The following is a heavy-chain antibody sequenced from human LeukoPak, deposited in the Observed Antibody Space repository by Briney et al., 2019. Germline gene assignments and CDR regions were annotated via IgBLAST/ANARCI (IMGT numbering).Heavy chain of an antibody. CDR1: GGSISSNSYY. V-gene: IGHV4-39*01. J-gene: IGHJ4*02. D-gene: IGHD3-22*01. CDR3: ARLDYYDNSGYYLGFDY. CDR2: IYYSGTT. Sequence: SETLSLTCTVSGGSISSNSYYWGWIRQPPGKGLEGIGSIYYSGTTRYNPSIKSRVTISVDTSKNQFSLKLNSVTAADTAVYYCARLDYYDNSGYYLGFDYWGQGTLVTVSS.